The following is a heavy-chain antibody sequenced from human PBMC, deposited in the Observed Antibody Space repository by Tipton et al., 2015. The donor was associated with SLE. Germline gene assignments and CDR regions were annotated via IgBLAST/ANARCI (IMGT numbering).Heavy chain of an antibody. V-gene: IGHV4-30-4*01. J-gene: IGHJ1*01. CDR3: ARSAEYFQD. CDR1: RGSISSGDYY. Sequence: TLSLTCTVSRGSISSGDYYWSWIRQPPGKGLEWIGYIYYSGNTYYNPSLKSRVTISVDTSKNQFSLKLNSVIAADTAVYYCARSAEYFQDWGQGTLVTVSS. CDR2: IYYSGNT.